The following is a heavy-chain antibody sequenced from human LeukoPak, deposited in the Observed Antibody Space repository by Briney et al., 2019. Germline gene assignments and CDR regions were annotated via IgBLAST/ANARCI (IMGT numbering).Heavy chain of an antibody. CDR3: ARTESNSGSYWSAFDI. Sequence: PSETLSLTCTVSGGSISSYYWSWIRQPPGKGLEWIGYIYYSGSTNYNPSLKSRVTISVDTSKNQFSLRLSSVTAADTAVYYCARTESNSGSYWSAFDIWGQGTMVTVSS. V-gene: IGHV4-59*01. CDR2: IYYSGST. D-gene: IGHD1-26*01. CDR1: GGSISSYY. J-gene: IGHJ3*02.